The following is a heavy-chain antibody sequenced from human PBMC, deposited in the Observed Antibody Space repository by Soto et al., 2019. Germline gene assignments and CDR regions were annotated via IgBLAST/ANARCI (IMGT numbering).Heavy chain of an antibody. CDR3: AREDDY. CDR2: ISSSGNTI. CDR1: GFTFSDYY. V-gene: IGHV3-11*01. J-gene: IGHJ4*02. Sequence: GGSLRLSCAASGFTFSDYYMTWMRQAPGKGLEWISYISSSGNTIYYADSVKGRFTVSRDNAKSSLYLQMNSLRAEDTAVYYCAREDDYWGQGTLVTVSS.